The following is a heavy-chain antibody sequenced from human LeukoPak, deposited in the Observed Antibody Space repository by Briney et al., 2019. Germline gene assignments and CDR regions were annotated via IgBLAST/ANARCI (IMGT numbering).Heavy chain of an antibody. J-gene: IGHJ1*01. V-gene: IGHV1-69*01. CDR2: IIPLFGTP. CDR3: ARDSSEIRSLIVH. CDR1: GGTFSRYG. Sequence: ASVKVSCKASGGTFSRYGISWVRQAPGQGLEWMGGIIPLFGTPNYAQKFQGRVTIIADESTSTAYMELSSLRSEDTAVYYCARDSSEIRSLIVHWGQGTLVTVSS. D-gene: IGHD1-14*01.